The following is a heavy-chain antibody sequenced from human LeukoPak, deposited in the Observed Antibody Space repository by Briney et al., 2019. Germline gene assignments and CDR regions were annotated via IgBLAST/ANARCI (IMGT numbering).Heavy chain of an antibody. J-gene: IGHJ3*02. CDR3: ARALIVGATNDAFDI. Sequence: ASVKVSCKASAYTFTGYYMHWVRQAPGQGLEWMGWINPNSGGTNYAQKFQGRVTMTRDTSISTVYMELSRLRSDDTAVYYCARALIVGATNDAFDIWGQGTMVTVSS. V-gene: IGHV1-2*02. D-gene: IGHD1-26*01. CDR2: INPNSGGT. CDR1: AYTFTGYY.